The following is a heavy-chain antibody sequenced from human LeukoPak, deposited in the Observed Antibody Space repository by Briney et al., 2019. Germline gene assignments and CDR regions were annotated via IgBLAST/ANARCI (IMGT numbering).Heavy chain of an antibody. V-gene: IGHV3-7*01. J-gene: IGHJ5*02. CDR2: IKQDGSGE. Sequence: GGSLRLSCVASGFTFSRYWMSWVRQAPGKGLEWVAKIKQDGSGEYYLDSVKGRFTISRDNAKNSLYLQMNSLRDDDTAVYFCTTGYSSGWYNEGNHWGQGTLVTVSS. CDR1: GFTFSRYW. D-gene: IGHD6-19*01. CDR3: TTGYSSGWYNEGNH.